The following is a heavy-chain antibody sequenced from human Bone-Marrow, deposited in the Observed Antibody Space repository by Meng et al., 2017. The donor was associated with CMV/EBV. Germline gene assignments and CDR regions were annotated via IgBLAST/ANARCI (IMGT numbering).Heavy chain of an antibody. V-gene: IGHV3-30*04. D-gene: IGHD2-21*01. J-gene: IGHJ4*02. CDR1: GFTFSSYA. CDR2: IAYDSSNK. Sequence: GGSLRLSCAASGFTFSSYAMSWVRQAPGKGLEWVAVIAYDSSNKNYADSVKGRFTISRDNSKNTLYLQMNSLRAEDTAVYYCARDSEIIPHYYFDYWGQGTLVTVSS. CDR3: ARDSEIIPHYYFDY.